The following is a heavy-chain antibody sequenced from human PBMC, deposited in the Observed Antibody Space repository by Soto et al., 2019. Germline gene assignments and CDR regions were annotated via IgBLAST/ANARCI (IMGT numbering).Heavy chain of an antibody. V-gene: IGHV1-69*13. CDR3: ARSGVAAAAHGDY. D-gene: IGHD6-13*01. CDR1: GGTFSSYA. J-gene: IGHJ4*02. Sequence: GASVKVSCKASGGTFSSYAISWVRQAPGQGLEWMGGIIPIFGTANYAQKFQGRVTVTADESTSTAYMELSSLRSEDTAVYYCARSGVAAAAHGDYWGQGTLVTVSS. CDR2: IIPIFGTA.